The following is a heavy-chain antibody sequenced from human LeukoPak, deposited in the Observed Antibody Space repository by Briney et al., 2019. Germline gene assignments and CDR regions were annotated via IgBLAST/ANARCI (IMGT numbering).Heavy chain of an antibody. D-gene: IGHD6-19*01. Sequence: ASVKVSCKASGGTFSSYAISWVRQAPGQGLEWMGGITPIFGTANYAQKFQGRVTITADESTSTANMELSSLRSEDTAVYYCARDKGGSGWYPAFDYWGQGTLVTVSS. CDR1: GGTFSSYA. J-gene: IGHJ4*02. CDR2: ITPIFGTA. V-gene: IGHV1-69*13. CDR3: ARDKGGSGWYPAFDY.